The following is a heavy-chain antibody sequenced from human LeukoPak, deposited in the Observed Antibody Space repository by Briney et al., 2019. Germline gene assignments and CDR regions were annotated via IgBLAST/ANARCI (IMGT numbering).Heavy chain of an antibody. CDR1: GFTSSSYW. CDR2: IKQDRSEK. Sequence: GGSLRLSCAASGFTSSSYWMSWVRQAPGKGLEWVANIKQDRSEKYYVDSVKGRFTISRDNAKNSLYLQMNSLRAEDTAVYYCARDARFLNYWGQGTLVTVSS. D-gene: IGHD3-3*01. J-gene: IGHJ4*02. V-gene: IGHV3-7*01. CDR3: ARDARFLNY.